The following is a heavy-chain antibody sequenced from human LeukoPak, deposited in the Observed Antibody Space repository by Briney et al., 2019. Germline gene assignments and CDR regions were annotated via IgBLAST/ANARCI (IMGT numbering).Heavy chain of an antibody. Sequence: GGSQRLPCAASGFTFSRYAVSCVRHAPGKGREGGSAIRGSGGGTYYADCVKGRFTISRDNSEITLYLHMNRVRAEDAAVFLGEKSVRYFDWLSSFDYWGQGTLVTVSS. V-gene: IGHV3-23*01. J-gene: IGHJ4*02. CDR2: IRGSGGGT. D-gene: IGHD3-9*01. CDR3: EKSVRYFDWLSSFDY. CDR1: GFTFSRYA.